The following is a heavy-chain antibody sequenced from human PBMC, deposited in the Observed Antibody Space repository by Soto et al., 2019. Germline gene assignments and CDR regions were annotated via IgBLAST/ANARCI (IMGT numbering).Heavy chain of an antibody. CDR3: AREGLVRGVLRGIRFDP. CDR1: GYIFTDYT. J-gene: IGHJ5*02. D-gene: IGHD3-10*01. CDR2: INAGNGNT. V-gene: IGHV1-3*01. Sequence: QVQLVQSGAEVKKSGASVKVSCEASGYIFTDYTIHWVRQAPGQRLELLGWINAGNGNTKYSQQFQGRVTFSRDTSANTVYMELSSQRSEDTAVYYCAREGLVRGVLRGIRFDPWGQGTLVTVSS.